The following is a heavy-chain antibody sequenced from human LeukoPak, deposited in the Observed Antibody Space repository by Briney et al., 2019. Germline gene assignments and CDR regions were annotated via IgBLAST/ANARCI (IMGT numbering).Heavy chain of an antibody. Sequence: PSETLSLTCTVSGGSISSYYWSWIRQPPGKGLEWIGYIYYSGSTNYNPSLKSRVTISVDTSKNQFSLKLSSVTAADTAVYYCAASTGRVTFDIWGQGTMVTVSS. CDR3: AASTGRVTFDI. CDR2: IYYSGST. J-gene: IGHJ3*02. V-gene: IGHV4-59*01. CDR1: GGSISSYY. D-gene: IGHD3-10*01.